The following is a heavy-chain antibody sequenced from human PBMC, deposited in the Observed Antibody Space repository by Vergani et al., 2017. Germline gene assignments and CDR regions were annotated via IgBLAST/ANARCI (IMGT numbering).Heavy chain of an antibody. CDR3: AYFHGSGRGPSLDV. CDR1: GGTFSSNS. V-gene: IGHV1-69*04. Sequence: QGQLAQSGAEVKKPGSSVKVSCKASGGTFSSNSISWVRQAPGQGLEWMGRIIPILGIANYAQKFQGRVTITADKSTSTAYMELSSLRSEDTAVYYCAYFHGSGRGPSLDVWGQGTTVTVSS. D-gene: IGHD3-10*01. CDR2: IIPILGIA. J-gene: IGHJ6*02.